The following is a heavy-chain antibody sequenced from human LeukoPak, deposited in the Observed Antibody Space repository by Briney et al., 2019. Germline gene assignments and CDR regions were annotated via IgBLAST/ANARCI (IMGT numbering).Heavy chain of an antibody. D-gene: IGHD3-3*01. CDR1: GYSLTELS. J-gene: IGHJ4*02. CDR2: FDPEEAIM. V-gene: IGHV1-24*01. CDR3: ATRSGDFWSGYVD. Sequence: GASVKVSCKVSGYSLTELSMQWVRQAPGKGLECLGGFDPEEAIMVYAQKFQGRVTMTEDTSTDTAYMELRGLRSEDTAVYYCATRSGDFWSGYVDWGQGTLVIVSS.